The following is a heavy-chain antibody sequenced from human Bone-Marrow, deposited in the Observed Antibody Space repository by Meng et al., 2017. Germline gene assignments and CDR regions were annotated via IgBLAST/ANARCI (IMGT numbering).Heavy chain of an antibody. D-gene: IGHD3-10*01. V-gene: IGHV3-7*01. CDR3: ARERLYGSGSYNH. Sequence: GESLKISCAASGFTFSSYSMNWVRQAPGKGLEWVANIKKDGSEKYYVDSVKGRFTISRDNAKNSLYLQINSLRAEDTAVYYCARERLYGSGSYNHWGQGTMVTVSS. CDR2: IKKDGSEK. J-gene: IGHJ3*01. CDR1: GFTFSSYS.